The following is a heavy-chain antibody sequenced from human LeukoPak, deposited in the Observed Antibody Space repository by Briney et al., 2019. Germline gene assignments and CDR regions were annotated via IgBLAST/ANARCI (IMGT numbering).Heavy chain of an antibody. J-gene: IGHJ4*02. D-gene: IGHD3-22*01. CDR2: IYTSGST. V-gene: IGHV4-61*02. CDR1: GGSISSGSYY. Sequence: SQTLSLTCTVSGGSISSGSYYWSWIRQPAGKGLEWIGRIYTSGSTNYNPSLNRRVTISVDTSKNQLSLKLSSVTAADTAVYYCARVTTGGYYNCWGQGTLVTVSS. CDR3: ARVTTGGYYNC.